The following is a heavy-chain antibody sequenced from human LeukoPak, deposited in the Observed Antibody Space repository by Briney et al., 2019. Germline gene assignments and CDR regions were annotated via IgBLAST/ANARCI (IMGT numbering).Heavy chain of an antibody. CDR1: GYTFTRYD. Sequence: ASVKVSCKASGYTFTRYDINWVRQATGQGLEWMGWMNPKSGNTGHAQKFQGRVTITRDTSISTVYMELNSLKTEDTAVYYCTRTRQQWLPDPYWGQGTLVTVSS. J-gene: IGHJ4*02. V-gene: IGHV1-8*03. CDR3: TRTRQQWLPDPY. CDR2: MNPKSGNT. D-gene: IGHD6-19*01.